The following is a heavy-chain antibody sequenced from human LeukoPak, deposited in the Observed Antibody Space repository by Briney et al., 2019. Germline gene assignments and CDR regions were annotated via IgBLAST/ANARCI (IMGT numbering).Heavy chain of an antibody. CDR3: ASESNLRYDFWSGYSSYYFDY. CDR1: GYTFTGYY. D-gene: IGHD3-3*01. Sequence: GASVKVSCKASGYTFTGYYMHWVRQAPGHGLEWMGWINPNSGGTNYAQKFQGRVTMTRDTSISTAYMELSRLRSDDTAVYYCASESNLRYDFWSGYSSYYFDYWGQGTLVTVSS. J-gene: IGHJ4*02. V-gene: IGHV1-2*02. CDR2: INPNSGGT.